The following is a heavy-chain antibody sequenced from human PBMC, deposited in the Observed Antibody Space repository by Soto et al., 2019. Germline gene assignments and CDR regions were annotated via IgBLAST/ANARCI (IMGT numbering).Heavy chain of an antibody. CDR2: IYPGDSDT. CDR3: ARPINGGYVY. Sequence: PGESLKISCKGSGYSFSTYWIGWVRQMPGKGLEWMGIIYPGDSDTRYTPSFEGQVTISADKSISTAYLQWSSLKASDTATYYCARPINGGYVYWGQGTLVTVSS. CDR1: GYSFSTYW. D-gene: IGHD5-12*01. V-gene: IGHV5-51*01. J-gene: IGHJ4*02.